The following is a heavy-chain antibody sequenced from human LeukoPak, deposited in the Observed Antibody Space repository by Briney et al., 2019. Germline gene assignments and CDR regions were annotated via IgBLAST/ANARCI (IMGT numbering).Heavy chain of an antibody. J-gene: IGHJ4*02. CDR1: GFTFSSYS. CDR2: ISSSSSTI. Sequence: GGSLRLSCAASGFTFSSYSMNWVRQAPGKGLEWVSYISSSSSTIYYADSVKGRFTISRDNAKNSLYLQMNSLRAEDTAVYYCARDTGYSSSWPLDYWGQGTLVTVSS. D-gene: IGHD6-13*01. CDR3: ARDTGYSSSWPLDY. V-gene: IGHV3-48*01.